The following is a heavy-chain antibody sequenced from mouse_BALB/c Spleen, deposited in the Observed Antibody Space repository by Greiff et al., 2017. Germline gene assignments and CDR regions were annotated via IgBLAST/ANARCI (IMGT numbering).Heavy chain of an antibody. CDR3: ASNGNYLYFDY. D-gene: IGHD2-1*01. CDR2: IDPANGNT. V-gene: IGHV14-3*02. CDR1: GFNIKDTY. Sequence: EVQLQQSGAELVKPGASVKLSCTASGFNIKDTYMHWVKQRPEQGLEWIGRIDPANGNTKYDPKFQGKATITADTSSNTAYLQLSSLTSEDTAVYYCASNGNYLYFDYWGQGTTLTVSS. J-gene: IGHJ2*01.